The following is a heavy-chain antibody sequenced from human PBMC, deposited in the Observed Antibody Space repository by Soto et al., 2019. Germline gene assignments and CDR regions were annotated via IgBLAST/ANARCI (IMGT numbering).Heavy chain of an antibody. Sequence: LETLSLTCAVYGVSCIGYYWSLIRQPPGKGLEWIGEINHSGSTNYNPSLKSRVTISVDTSKNQFSLKLSSVTAADTAVYYCARVGYYGSGSYYDRNAPRKRDAFDIWGQGTIVTVSS. D-gene: IGHD3-10*01. V-gene: IGHV4-34*01. CDR1: GVSCIGYY. CDR2: INHSGST. J-gene: IGHJ3*02. CDR3: ARVGYYGSGSYYDRNAPRKRDAFDI.